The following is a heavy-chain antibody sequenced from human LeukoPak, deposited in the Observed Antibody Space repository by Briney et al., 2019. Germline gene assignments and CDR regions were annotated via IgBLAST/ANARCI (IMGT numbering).Heavy chain of an antibody. J-gene: IGHJ4*02. D-gene: IGHD6-13*01. V-gene: IGHV3-23*01. Sequence: GGSLRLSCAASGLIFRSCAMSWVRQAPGKGLEWVSAISGSGGSTYYADSMKGRFTISRDNSKNTLYLQMNSLRADDTAVYYCAKDSSSWLDDWGQGTLVTVSS. CDR2: ISGSGGST. CDR3: AKDSSSWLDD. CDR1: GLIFRSCA.